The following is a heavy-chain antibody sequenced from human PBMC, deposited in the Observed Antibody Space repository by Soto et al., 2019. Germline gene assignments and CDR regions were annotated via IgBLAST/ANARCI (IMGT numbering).Heavy chain of an antibody. CDR2: IYYSGST. V-gene: IGHV4-61*01. J-gene: IGHJ4*02. CDR1: GGSVSSGSYY. Sequence: KPSETLSLTCTVSGGSVSSGSYYWSWIRQPPGKGLEWIGYIYYSGSTNYNPSLKSRVTISVDTSKNQFSLKLSSVTAADTAVYYCASSPFPYDSSGYMPQSFFDYWGQGTLVTVSS. CDR3: ASSPFPYDSSGYMPQSFFDY. D-gene: IGHD3-22*01.